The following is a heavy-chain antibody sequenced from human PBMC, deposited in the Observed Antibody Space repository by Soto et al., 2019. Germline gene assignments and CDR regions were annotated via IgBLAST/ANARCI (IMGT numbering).Heavy chain of an antibody. J-gene: IGHJ5*02. CDR2: INWNGGST. CDR3: ARDLTGVATIPIRWFDP. D-gene: IGHD5-12*01. V-gene: IGHV3-20*01. CDR1: GFTFDDYG. Sequence: GGSLRLSCAASGFTFDDYGMSWVRQAPGKGLEWVSGINWNGGSTGYADSVKGRFTISRDNAKNSLYLQMNSLRAEDTALYHCARDLTGVATIPIRWFDPWGQGTLVTVSS.